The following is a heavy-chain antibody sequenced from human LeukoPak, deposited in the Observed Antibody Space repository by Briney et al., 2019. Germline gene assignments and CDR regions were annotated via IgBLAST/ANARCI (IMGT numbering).Heavy chain of an antibody. J-gene: IGHJ2*01. V-gene: IGHV4-59*01. CDR2: IYYSGTT. CDR1: GGSLSSYY. D-gene: IGHD4-17*01. Sequence: SETLSLTCNVSGGSLSSYYWSWIRQPPGQGLEWIGYIYYSGTTSYNPSLKSRVTISLDTSKNQFSLKLSSVTAADTAVYYCARDSSGYGSSWYFDLWGRGTLVTDSS. CDR3: ARDSSGYGSSWYFDL.